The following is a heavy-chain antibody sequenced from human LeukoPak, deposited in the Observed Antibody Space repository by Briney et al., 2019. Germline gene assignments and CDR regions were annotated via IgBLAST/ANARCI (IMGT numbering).Heavy chain of an antibody. D-gene: IGHD3-16*01. Sequence: SETLSLICTVSGYSISSGYYWGWIRQPPGKGLEWIGNIYHSGSTYYNPSLKSRVTISVDTSKNQFSLKLSSVTAADTAVYYCARAWSRLRTPRYWYFDLWGRGTLVTVSS. CDR2: IYHSGST. CDR1: GYSISSGYY. V-gene: IGHV4-38-2*02. CDR3: ARAWSRLRTPRYWYFDL. J-gene: IGHJ2*01.